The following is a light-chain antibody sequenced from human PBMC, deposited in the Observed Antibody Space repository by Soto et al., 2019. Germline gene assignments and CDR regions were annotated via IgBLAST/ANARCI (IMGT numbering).Light chain of an antibody. CDR3: AAWDDSLYGVV. CDR1: SSNIGTKT. CDR2: SIN. Sequence: QSVLTQPPSASGTPGQRVTISCSGSSSNIGTKTVSWYQQLPGTAPKLLIYSINQRPSGVPDRFSGSKSGTSASLAITGLQSEDEGDFYCAAWDDSLYGVVFGGGTKLTVL. V-gene: IGLV1-44*01. J-gene: IGLJ2*01.